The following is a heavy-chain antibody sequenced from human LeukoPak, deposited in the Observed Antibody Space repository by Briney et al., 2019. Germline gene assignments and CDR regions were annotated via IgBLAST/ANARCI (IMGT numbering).Heavy chain of an antibody. V-gene: IGHV3-7*01. CDR3: AKLLGTATTYDS. J-gene: IGHJ4*02. CDR2: INPDGSQK. Sequence: GGSLRLSCEASGFTFSGIWMSWVRQAPGKGLEWVASINPDGSQKLYVDSVKGRFTISRENTKGSLYLQMNSLGAEDTAMYYCAKLLGTATTYDSWGQGTRVTVSS. CDR1: GFTFSGIW. D-gene: IGHD5-24*01.